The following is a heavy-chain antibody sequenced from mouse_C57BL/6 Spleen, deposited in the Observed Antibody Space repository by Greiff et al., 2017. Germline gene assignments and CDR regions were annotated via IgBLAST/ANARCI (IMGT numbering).Heavy chain of an antibody. CDR2: IHPNSGST. J-gene: IGHJ4*01. Sequence: VQLQQPGAELVKPGASVKLSCKASGYTFTSYWMHWVKQRPGQGLEWIGMIHPNSGSTNYNKKFKSKATLTVDKSSSTAYMQLSSLTSEDSAVYYSARDPYYYGSSGYAMDYWGQGTSVTVSS. CDR1: GYTFTSYW. D-gene: IGHD1-1*01. V-gene: IGHV1-64*01. CDR3: ARDPYYYGSSGYAMDY.